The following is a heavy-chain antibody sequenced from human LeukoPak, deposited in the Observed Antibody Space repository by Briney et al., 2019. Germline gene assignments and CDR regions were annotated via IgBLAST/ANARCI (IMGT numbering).Heavy chain of an antibody. Sequence: GASVKVSCKASGYTFTRHYLHWVRQAPGQGLEWMGVIIPGGGSTTFPQKFQGRVTMTRDTSTSTVYMELRGLRSEDTAVYYCARGGGIIEFFDLWGRGTLVNVSS. D-gene: IGHD6-13*01. CDR3: ARGGGIIEFFDL. CDR2: IIPGGGST. CDR1: GYTFTRHY. J-gene: IGHJ2*01. V-gene: IGHV1-46*01.